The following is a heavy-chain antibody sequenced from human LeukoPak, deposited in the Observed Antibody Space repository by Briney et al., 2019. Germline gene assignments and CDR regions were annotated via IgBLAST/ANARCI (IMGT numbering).Heavy chain of an antibody. J-gene: IGHJ5*02. D-gene: IGHD6-13*01. CDR3: ARDGYSSSWYFGNWFDP. CDR2: INSDGSST. CDR1: GFTFSSYW. V-gene: IGHV3-74*01. Sequence: GGSPRLSCAASGFTFSSYWMHWVRQAPGKGLVWVSRINSDGSSTSYADSVKGRFTISRDNSKNTLYLQMNSLRAEDTAVYYCARDGYSSSWYFGNWFDPWGQGTLVTVSS.